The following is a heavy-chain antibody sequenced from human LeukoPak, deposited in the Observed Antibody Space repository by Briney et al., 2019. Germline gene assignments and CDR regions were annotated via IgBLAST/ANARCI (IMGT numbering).Heavy chain of an antibody. Sequence: SETLSLTCTVSGGSISSGDYYWSWIRQPPGKGLEWIGYIYYSGSTYYNPSLKSRVTISVDTSKNQFSLKLSSVAAADTAVYYCAREKPRYCSSTSCYSRPFDYWGQGTLVTVSS. CDR1: GGSISSGDYY. CDR2: IYYSGST. CDR3: AREKPRYCSSTSCYSRPFDY. J-gene: IGHJ4*02. D-gene: IGHD2-2*01. V-gene: IGHV4-30-4*01.